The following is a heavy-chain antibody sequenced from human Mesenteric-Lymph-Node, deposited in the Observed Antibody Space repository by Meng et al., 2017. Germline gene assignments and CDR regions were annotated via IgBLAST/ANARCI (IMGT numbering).Heavy chain of an antibody. J-gene: IGHJ5*02. D-gene: IGHD1-26*01. CDR1: GGSISSGGYY. V-gene: IGHV4-30-4*07. CDR3: ARGQRSYSGSYPEWFDP. Sequence: QVQLQGSGPGLAKPSQTLSLTCTVSGGSISSGGYYWSWIRQPPGKGLEWIGEINDSGSTDYNPSLKSRVTISVDTSKSQFSLKLSSVTAADTAVYYCARGQRSYSGSYPEWFDPWGQGTLVTVSS. CDR2: INDSGST.